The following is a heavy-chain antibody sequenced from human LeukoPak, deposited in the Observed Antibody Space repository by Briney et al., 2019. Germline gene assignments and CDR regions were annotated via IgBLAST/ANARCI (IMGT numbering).Heavy chain of an antibody. V-gene: IGHV3-48*01. CDR3: ASRDSTGAFDI. Sequence: PGGSLRLSCAASGFTFSSYSMNWVRQAPGKGLEWVSYISSSSSTIYYADSVKGRFTISRDNGKDSLHLQMNSLRAEDTAVYYCASRDSTGAFDIWGQGTMVTVSS. D-gene: IGHD4-17*01. CDR1: GFTFSSYS. J-gene: IGHJ3*02. CDR2: ISSSSSTI.